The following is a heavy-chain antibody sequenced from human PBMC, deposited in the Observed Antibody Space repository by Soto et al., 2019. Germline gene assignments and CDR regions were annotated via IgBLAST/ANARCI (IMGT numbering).Heavy chain of an antibody. CDR3: ARGEGGVAYSSSSDLGGENYYYYYGMDV. V-gene: IGHV1-46*01. J-gene: IGHJ6*02. CDR2: INPSGGST. D-gene: IGHD6-6*01. CDR1: GYTFTNNY. Sequence: GASVKVSCKASGYTFTNNYVVWVRQAPGQGLEWMGIINPSGGSTSYAQKFQGRVTMTRDTSTSTVYMELSSLRSEDTAVYYSARGEGGVAYSSSSDLGGENYYYYYGMDVWGQGTTVTVSS.